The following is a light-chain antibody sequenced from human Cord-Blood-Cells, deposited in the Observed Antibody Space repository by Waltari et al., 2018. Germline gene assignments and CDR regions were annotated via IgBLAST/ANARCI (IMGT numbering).Light chain of an antibody. CDR1: QGIRND. J-gene: IGKJ3*01. V-gene: IGKV1-6*01. CDR2: AAS. CDR3: LQDYNYPFT. Sequence: AIQMTQSPSSLSASVGDRVTITCRASQGIRNDLGWYQQKPGKAPKLLLYAASSLQSGVPSRFSGSGSGTDFTLIISSLQPEDFATYYCLQDYNYPFTFGPGTKVDIK.